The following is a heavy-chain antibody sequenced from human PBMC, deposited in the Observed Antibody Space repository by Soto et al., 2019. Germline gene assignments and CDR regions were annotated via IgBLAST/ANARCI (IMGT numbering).Heavy chain of an antibody. CDR1: GYTFTSYT. D-gene: IGHD1-26*01. CDR2: INAGNGNT. V-gene: IGHV1-3*01. Sequence: QVQLVQSGAEVKKPGASVKVSCKASGYTFTSYTIHWVRQAPGQRLEWMGWINAGNGNTKYSQNFQGRVTITRDTSARTAYMELSSLRSEDTAMYYCARRLGGSSQNWGQGTLVTVSS. J-gene: IGHJ4*02. CDR3: ARRLGGSSQN.